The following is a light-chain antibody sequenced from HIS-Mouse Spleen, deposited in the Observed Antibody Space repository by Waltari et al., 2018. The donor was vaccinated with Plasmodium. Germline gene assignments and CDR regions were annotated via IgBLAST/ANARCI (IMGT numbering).Light chain of an antibody. J-gene: IGKJ2*02. Sequence: EIQMTQPPSTRSASVRDRLTITRRASQSISSWLAWDQQKPGKAPKCVSYTASSFESGVPSSVSGSGSGAEFSLTISGRQPDDFATDYCQQYNSYCTFGQGTKLAMK. CDR3: QQYNSYCT. CDR1: QSISSW. CDR2: TAS. V-gene: IGKV1-5*03.